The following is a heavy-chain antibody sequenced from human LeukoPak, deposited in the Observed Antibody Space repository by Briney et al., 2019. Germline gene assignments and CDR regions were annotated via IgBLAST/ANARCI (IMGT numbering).Heavy chain of an antibody. CDR3: ARRYYGDYVGYAFDI. J-gene: IGHJ3*02. Sequence: GGSLRLSCAASGFTFSSYSMTWVRQAPGKGLEWVSSISSSSSYIYYADSVKGRFTISRDNAKNSLYLQMNSLRAEDTAVYYCARRYYGDYVGYAFDIWGQGTMVTVSS. CDR1: GFTFSSYS. D-gene: IGHD4-17*01. V-gene: IGHV3-21*01. CDR2: ISSSSSYI.